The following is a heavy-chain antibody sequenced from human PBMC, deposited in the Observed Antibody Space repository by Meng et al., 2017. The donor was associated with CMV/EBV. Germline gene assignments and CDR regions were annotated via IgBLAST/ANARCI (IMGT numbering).Heavy chain of an antibody. CDR2: IYYSGST. CDR3: ARGRTRGSRITIFGVVKTAPPSFDY. V-gene: IGHV4-59*01. Sequence: GSLRLSCTVSGGSISSYYWSWIRQPPGKGLEWIGYIYYSGSTNYNPSLKSRVTISVDTSKNQFSLKLSSVTAEDTAVYYCARGRTRGSRITIFGVVKTAPPSFDYWGQGTLVTVSS. CDR1: GGSISSYY. D-gene: IGHD3-3*01. J-gene: IGHJ4*02.